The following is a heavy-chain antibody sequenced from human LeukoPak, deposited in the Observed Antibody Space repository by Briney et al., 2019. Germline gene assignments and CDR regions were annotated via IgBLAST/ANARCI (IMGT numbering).Heavy chain of an antibody. Sequence: PGGSLRLSCAASGFIFNDHAMHWVRQPPGKGLEWVSSIIWNGDTKANADSVKGRFTISRDNAKNSQYLEMNSLRAEDTALYYGVRDNQTASGLGTFDIWGQRTMVTVSS. D-gene: IGHD7-27*01. J-gene: IGHJ3*02. CDR1: GFIFNDHA. CDR2: IIWNGDTK. V-gene: IGHV3-9*01. CDR3: VRDNQTASGLGTFDI.